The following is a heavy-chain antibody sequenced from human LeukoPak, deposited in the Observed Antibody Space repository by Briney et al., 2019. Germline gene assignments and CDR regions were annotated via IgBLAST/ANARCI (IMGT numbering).Heavy chain of an antibody. D-gene: IGHD6-13*01. V-gene: IGHV3-23*01. CDR3: AKGAAAGKVDWFDP. CDR2: ITGYGAT. Sequence: GGSLRLPCAASGFTFSNFAMMWVRQAPGTGLQWVSTITGYGATFYADSVRGRFTIFRDTSMNTLFLQMNSLGAEDTAVYYCAKGAAAGKVDWFDPWGQGTLVTVSS. J-gene: IGHJ5*02. CDR1: GFTFSNFA.